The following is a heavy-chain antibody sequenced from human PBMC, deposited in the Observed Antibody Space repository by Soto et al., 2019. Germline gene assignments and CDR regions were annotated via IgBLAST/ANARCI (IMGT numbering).Heavy chain of an antibody. CDR2: LYYSGST. CDR3: ARSYYYDSSGYYYGD. J-gene: IGHJ4*02. CDR1: GASISSDF. Sequence: SETLSLTCTVSGASISSDFWNWIRQPPGRGLEWIGYLYYSGSTNYNPSLKSRATISVDTSKNQFSLKLNSVTAADTAVYYCARSYYYDSSGYYYGDWGQGTLVTVS. D-gene: IGHD3-22*01. V-gene: IGHV4-59*12.